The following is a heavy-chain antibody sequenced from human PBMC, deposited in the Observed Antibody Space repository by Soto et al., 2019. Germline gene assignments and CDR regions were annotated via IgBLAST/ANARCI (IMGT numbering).Heavy chain of an antibody. D-gene: IGHD3-10*01. J-gene: IGHJ5*02. CDR1: GFTFSSYA. Sequence: GGSLRLSCAASGFTFSSYAMSWVRQAPGKGLEWVSAISGSGGSTYYADSVKGRFTISRDNSKNTLYLQMNSLRAEDTAVYYCANLNPGITMVRGDWFDPWGQGTLVTVSS. CDR3: ANLNPGITMVRGDWFDP. CDR2: ISGSGGST. V-gene: IGHV3-23*01.